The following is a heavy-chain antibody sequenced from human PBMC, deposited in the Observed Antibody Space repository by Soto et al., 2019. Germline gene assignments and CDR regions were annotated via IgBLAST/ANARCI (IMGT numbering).Heavy chain of an antibody. CDR2: IYYSGST. Sequence: TLSLTCTVSGGSISSYYWSWIRQPPGKGLEWIGYIYYSGSTNYNPSLKSRVTISVDTSKNQFSLKLSSVTAADTAVYYCAREGYSSGWYGVFDYWGQGTLVTVSS. J-gene: IGHJ4*02. CDR1: GGSISSYY. CDR3: AREGYSSGWYGVFDY. D-gene: IGHD6-19*01. V-gene: IGHV4-59*01.